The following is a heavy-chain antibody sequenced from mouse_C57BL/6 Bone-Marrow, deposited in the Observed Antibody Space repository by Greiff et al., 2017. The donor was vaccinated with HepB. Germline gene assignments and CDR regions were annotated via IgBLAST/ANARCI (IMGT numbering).Heavy chain of an antibody. CDR1: GFTFSSYA. CDR3: ARDYYGSSLAWFAY. D-gene: IGHD1-1*01. J-gene: IGHJ3*01. V-gene: IGHV5-4*01. CDR2: ISDGGSYT. Sequence: EVQVVESGGGLVKPGGSLKLSCAASGFTFSSYAMSWVRQTPEKRLEWVATISDGGSYTYYPDNVKGRFTISRDNAKNNLYLQMSHLKSEDTAMYYCARDYYGSSLAWFAYWGQGTLVTVSA.